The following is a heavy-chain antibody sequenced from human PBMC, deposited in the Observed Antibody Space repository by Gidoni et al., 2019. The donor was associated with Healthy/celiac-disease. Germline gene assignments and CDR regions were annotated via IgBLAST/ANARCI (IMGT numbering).Heavy chain of an antibody. CDR2: IYYSGST. D-gene: IGHD3-10*01. V-gene: IGHV4-59*01. Sequence: QVQLQESGPGLVKPSETLSLTCTVSGGSISSYYWSWIRQPPGKGLEWIGYIYYSGSTNYNPSLKSRVTISVDTSKNQFSLKLSSVTAADTAVYYCASLLWFGELNDYYVSTTHDAFDIWGQGTMVTVSS. J-gene: IGHJ3*02. CDR3: ASLLWFGELNDYYVSTTHDAFDI. CDR1: GGSISSYY.